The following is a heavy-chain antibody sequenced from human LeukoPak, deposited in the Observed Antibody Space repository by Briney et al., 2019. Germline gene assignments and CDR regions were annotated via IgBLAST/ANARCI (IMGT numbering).Heavy chain of an antibody. J-gene: IGHJ4*02. CDR3: ARDRGGGQTVFDY. D-gene: IGHD1-26*01. V-gene: IGHV4-59*01. Sequence: SETLSLTCTVSGISISSYYWSWIRQPPGKGLEWIGYIYYSGSTNYNPSLKSRVTTSVGTSKNQFSLKLSSMTAADTAVYYCARDRGGGQTVFDYWGQGTLVTVSS. CDR2: IYYSGST. CDR1: GISISSYY.